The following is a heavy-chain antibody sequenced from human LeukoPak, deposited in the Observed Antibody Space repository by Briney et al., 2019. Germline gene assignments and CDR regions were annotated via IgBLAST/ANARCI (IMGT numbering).Heavy chain of an antibody. CDR3: AKYTRNFDY. D-gene: IGHD2-2*02. J-gene: IGHJ4*02. CDR1: GFTFSGYF. V-gene: IGHV3-23*01. CDR2: MSGNGVGA. Sequence: GGSLRLSCAASGFTFSGYFMGWVRQAPGEGLEWVSVMSGNGVGAFHADSVKGRFTISRDNSKNTLFLQMNSLRVEDTAVYYCAKYTRNFDYWGQGTLVTVSS.